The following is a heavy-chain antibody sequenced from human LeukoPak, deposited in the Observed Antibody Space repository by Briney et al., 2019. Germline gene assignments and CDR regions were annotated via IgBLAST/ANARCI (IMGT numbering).Heavy chain of an antibody. J-gene: IGHJ4*02. CDR1: GFTFSSYS. D-gene: IGHD5-24*01. CDR2: ISSSSSYI. CDR3: ARDRGEMATIPFDY. V-gene: IGHV3-21*01. Sequence: GGSLRLSCAASGFTFSSYSMNWVRQAPGKGLEWVSSISSSSSYIYYADSVKGRFTISRDNAKNSLYLQMNSLRTEDTAVYYCARDRGEMATIPFDYWGQGTLVTVSS.